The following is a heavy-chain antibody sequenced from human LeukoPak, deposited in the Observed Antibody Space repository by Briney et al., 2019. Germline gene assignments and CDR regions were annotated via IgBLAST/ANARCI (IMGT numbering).Heavy chain of an antibody. CDR3: ARHRGDNGNPCYYFYYMEV. Sequence: PSETLSLTCSVSVHSISSGYYWGWIRQPPGKGLEWIGTMYHRGSTYYNPSLKSRVTMSGDTSKNHFSLKLSSVIAADAAVYYCARHRGDNGNPCYYFYYMEVWGEGTTVTVSS. CDR1: VHSISSGYY. D-gene: IGHD2-21*02. CDR2: MYHRGST. V-gene: IGHV4-38-2*01. J-gene: IGHJ6*03.